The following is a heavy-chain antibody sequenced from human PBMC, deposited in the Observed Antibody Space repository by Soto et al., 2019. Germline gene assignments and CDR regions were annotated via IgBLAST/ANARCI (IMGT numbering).Heavy chain of an antibody. CDR1: GFTFSSYA. Sequence: GGSLRLSCAASGFTFSSYAMHWVRQAPGKGLEWVAVVWYDGSNQYYADYVKGRFTIFRDNSKNTLFLQMNSLRVEDTAVYYCAGGYSYSPGFYFDYWGQGSLVTVSS. J-gene: IGHJ4*02. CDR3: AGGYSYSPGFYFDY. CDR2: VWYDGSNQ. V-gene: IGHV3-33*01. D-gene: IGHD5-18*01.